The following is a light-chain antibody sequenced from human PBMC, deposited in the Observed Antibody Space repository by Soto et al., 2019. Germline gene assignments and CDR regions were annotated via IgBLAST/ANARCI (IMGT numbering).Light chain of an antibody. CDR2: NVF. CDR3: QSYDSSLSASYV. CDR1: SRDVGGYNY. J-gene: IGLJ1*01. V-gene: IGLV2-14*03. Sequence: QSVLTQPASVSGSPGQSITISCTGTSRDVGGYNYVSWYQKNPGKAPKLMIYNVFNRPSGVSDRFSGSKSGNTASLTISGLQAEDEADYYCQSYDSSLSASYVFGTGTKVTVL.